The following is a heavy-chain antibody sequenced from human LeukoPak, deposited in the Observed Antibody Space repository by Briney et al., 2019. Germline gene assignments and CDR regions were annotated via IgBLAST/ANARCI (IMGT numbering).Heavy chain of an antibody. J-gene: IGHJ6*03. CDR2: ISGSGGST. V-gene: IGHV3-23*01. Sequence: GGSLRLSCAASGFTFSSYAMSWVRQAPGKGLAWVSAISGSGGSTYYVDSVKGRFTISRDNSKNTLYLQMNSLRAEDTAVYYCAKHPRHYYYYMDVWGKGTTVTVSS. CDR1: GFTFSSYA. CDR3: AKHPRHYYYYMDV.